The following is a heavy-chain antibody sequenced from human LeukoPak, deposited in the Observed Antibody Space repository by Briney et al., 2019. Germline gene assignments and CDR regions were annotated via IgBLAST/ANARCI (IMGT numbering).Heavy chain of an antibody. V-gene: IGHV4-59*12. CDR1: GGSISNYY. Sequence: SETLSLTCSVSGGSISNYYWRWIRQPPGKGLEYIGYIYYSGSTNYNPSLKSRVTIPVDTSKNQYSLKLSSVTAADTAVYYCETKPGYGIDVWGQGTTVTVSS. J-gene: IGHJ6*02. CDR3: ETKPGYGIDV. CDR2: IYYSGST.